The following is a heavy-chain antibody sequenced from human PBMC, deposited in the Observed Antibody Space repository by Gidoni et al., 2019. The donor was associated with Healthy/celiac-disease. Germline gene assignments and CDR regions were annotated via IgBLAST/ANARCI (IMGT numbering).Heavy chain of an antibody. V-gene: IGHV4-31*02. D-gene: IGHD3-22*01. J-gene: IGHJ4*02. CDR3: AREGYYYDSSGTTYFDY. Sequence: STYYNPSLKSRVTISVDTSKNQFSLKLSSVTAADTAVYYCAREGYYYDSSGTTYFDYWGQGTLVTVSS. CDR2: ST.